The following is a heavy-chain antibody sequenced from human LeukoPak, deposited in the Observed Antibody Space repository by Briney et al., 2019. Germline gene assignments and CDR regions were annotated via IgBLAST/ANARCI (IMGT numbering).Heavy chain of an antibody. V-gene: IGHV3-23*01. Sequence: PGGSLRLSCAASGFTFSSYAMGWVRQAPGKGLEWVSAISGSGGSTYYADSVKGRFTISRDNSKNTLYLQMNSLRAEDTAVYYCAKDPNYYDSSGYYHGGDYFDYWGQGTLVTVSS. CDR1: GFTFSSYA. J-gene: IGHJ4*02. CDR3: AKDPNYYDSSGYYHGGDYFDY. D-gene: IGHD3-22*01. CDR2: ISGSGGST.